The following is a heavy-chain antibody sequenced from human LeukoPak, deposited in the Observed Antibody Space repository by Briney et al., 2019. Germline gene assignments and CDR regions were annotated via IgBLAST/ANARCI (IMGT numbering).Heavy chain of an antibody. CDR2: IYYSGST. CDR1: GGSISSGGYY. V-gene: IGHV4-30-4*08. D-gene: IGHD6-13*01. J-gene: IGHJ4*02. CDR3: ARAALPYSTAGGAFDY. Sequence: TASQTLSLTCTVSGGSISSGGYYCSWIRQPPGKGLEWIGYIYYSGSTYYNPSLKSRVTISVDTSKNQFSLKLSSVTAADTAVYYCARAALPYSTAGGAFDYWGQGTLVTVSS.